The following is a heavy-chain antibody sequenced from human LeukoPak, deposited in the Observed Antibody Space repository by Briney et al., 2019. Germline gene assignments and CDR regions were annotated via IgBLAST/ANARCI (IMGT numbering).Heavy chain of an antibody. CDR2: IIPIFGTA. V-gene: IGHV1-69*13. Sequence: ASVKVSCKASGYTFTSYGISWVRQAPGQGLEWMGGIIPIFGTANYAQKFQGRVTITADESTSTAYMELSSLRSEDTAVYYCARGGTYSNYGYYYYYMDVWGKGTTVTVSS. J-gene: IGHJ6*03. CDR1: GYTFTSYG. CDR3: ARGGTYSNYGYYYYYMDV. D-gene: IGHD4-11*01.